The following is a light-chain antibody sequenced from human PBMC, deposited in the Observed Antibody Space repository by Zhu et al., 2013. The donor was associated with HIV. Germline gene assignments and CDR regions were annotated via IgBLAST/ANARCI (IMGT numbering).Light chain of an antibody. J-gene: IGLJ3*02. CDR1: SSSIGSRY. V-gene: IGLV1-47*01. CDR3: ATWDDRLSGRV. CDR2: RNS. Sequence: QSVLTQPPSASGTPGQTVIVSCSVSSSSIGSRYVYWYQHLPGTAPKLLIYRNSQRPSGVPDRFSGSKAGTSASLAISGLRSEDEGDYYCATWDDRLSGRVFGGGTKLTVL.